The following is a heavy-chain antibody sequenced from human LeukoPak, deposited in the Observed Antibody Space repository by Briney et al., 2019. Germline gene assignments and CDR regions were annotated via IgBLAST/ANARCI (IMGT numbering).Heavy chain of an antibody. J-gene: IGHJ4*02. V-gene: IGHV2-5*08. Sequence: TLSLTCTVSPDSTTSNFWSWVRQPPGKALEWLALIYWDDDKRYSPSLKSRLTITKDTSKNQVVLTMTNMDPVDTATYYYAHQAGIAVPFDYWGQGTQVAVSS. CDR2: IYWDDDK. CDR1: PDSTTSNF. D-gene: IGHD6-19*01. CDR3: AHQAGIAVPFDY.